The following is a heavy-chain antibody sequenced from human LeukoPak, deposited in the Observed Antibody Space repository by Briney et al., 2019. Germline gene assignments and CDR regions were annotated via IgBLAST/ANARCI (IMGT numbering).Heavy chain of an antibody. Sequence: PGGSLRLSCAASGFTFSIYAMTWVRQAAGKGLEWVSAISGGGSSTFNADSVKGRFTISRDNSKNTVFLQMNSLRPEDTALYYCARVEDSTDYGDYVHWGQGTLVTVSS. CDR2: ISGGGSST. D-gene: IGHD4-17*01. V-gene: IGHV3-23*01. J-gene: IGHJ4*02. CDR1: GFTFSIYA. CDR3: ARVEDSTDYGDYVH.